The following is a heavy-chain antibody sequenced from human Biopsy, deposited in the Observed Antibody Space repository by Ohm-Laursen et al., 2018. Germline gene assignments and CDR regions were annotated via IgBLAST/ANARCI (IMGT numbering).Heavy chain of an antibody. CDR3: ARVGSGWAPFDK. J-gene: IGHJ4*02. D-gene: IGHD6-19*01. V-gene: IGHV4-38-2*01. Sequence: TLSLTCAVSGYSISSDYRWGWIRQAPGKTLEWLGNIFKDGDTHYNPSLRSRLIISIDTSKNQLSLMMTSVRGADTAVYFCARVGSGWAPFDKWGPGTLVTVSS. CDR2: IFKDGDT. CDR1: GYSISSDYR.